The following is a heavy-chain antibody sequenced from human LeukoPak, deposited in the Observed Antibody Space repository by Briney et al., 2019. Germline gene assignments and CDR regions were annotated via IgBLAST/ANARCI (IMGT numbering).Heavy chain of an antibody. CDR2: IASDGSST. Sequence: PGGSLRLSCAASGFTFSSYWMNWVRHAPGKGLVWVSRIASDGSSTTYADSVKGRFTISRDNAKNSLYLQMNSLRAEDTAVYYCARGGQYYYDSSGYFAWGQGTLVTVSS. D-gene: IGHD3-22*01. CDR3: ARGGQYYYDSSGYFA. V-gene: IGHV3-74*01. J-gene: IGHJ5*02. CDR1: GFTFSSYW.